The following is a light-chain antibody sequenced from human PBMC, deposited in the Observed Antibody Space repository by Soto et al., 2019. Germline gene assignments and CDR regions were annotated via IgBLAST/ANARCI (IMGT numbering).Light chain of an antibody. CDR3: PQYGRSPPGLS. CDR1: QSVSSSY. Sequence: EIVLTQSPGTLSLSPGERATLSCRASQSVSSSYLAWYQQKPGQAPRLLIYGASSRATGIPDRFSGSGSGTDCTLTISRLEPQDLAVYYWPQYGRSPPGLSFGGGTKVEIK. CDR2: GAS. V-gene: IGKV3-20*01. J-gene: IGKJ4*01.